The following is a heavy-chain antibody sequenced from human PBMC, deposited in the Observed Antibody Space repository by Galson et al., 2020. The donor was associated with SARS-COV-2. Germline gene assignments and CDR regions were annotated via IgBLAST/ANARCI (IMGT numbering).Heavy chain of an antibody. Sequence: NSGGSLRPSCAASGFPFSTYSMNWVRLAPGKGLEWVSSISTSSSYTYYVDSVKGRFSISRDNPRKSLYLQMNSLRAEDTAVYYCARDEGRRGYNYGRLYYGMDVWGQGTTVTVSS. J-gene: IGHJ6*02. CDR1: GFPFSTYS. V-gene: IGHV3-21*01. D-gene: IGHD5-18*01. CDR3: ARDEGRRGYNYGRLYYGMDV. CDR2: ISTSSSYT.